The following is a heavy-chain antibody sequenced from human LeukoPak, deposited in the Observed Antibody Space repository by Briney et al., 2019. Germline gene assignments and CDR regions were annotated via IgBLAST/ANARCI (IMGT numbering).Heavy chain of an antibody. V-gene: IGHV3-7*01. CDR2: IKRDGSVK. J-gene: IGHJ3*02. Sequence: GGSLRLSCAASGFTFSSYWMSWVRQAPGKGLEWVASIKRDGSVKKYVDSVQGRFTVSRDNTKNSLYLQMNSLRADDTAVYYCASAIVVVPAGHDAFDIWGQGTMVTVSS. CDR3: ASAIVVVPAGHDAFDI. D-gene: IGHD2-2*01. CDR1: GFTFSSYW.